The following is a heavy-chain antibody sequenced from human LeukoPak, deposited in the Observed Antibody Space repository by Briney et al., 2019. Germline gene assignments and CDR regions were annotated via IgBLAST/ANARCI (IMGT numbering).Heavy chain of an antibody. CDR2: INHSGST. CDR1: GGSFSGYY. V-gene: IGHV4-34*01. Sequence: PSETLSLTCAVSGGSFSGYYWSWIRQPPGKGLEWIGEINHSGSTNYNPSLKSRVTISVDTSKNQFSLKLSSVTAADTAVYYCARDPYYGMDVWGQGTTVTVSS. J-gene: IGHJ6*02. CDR3: ARDPYYGMDV.